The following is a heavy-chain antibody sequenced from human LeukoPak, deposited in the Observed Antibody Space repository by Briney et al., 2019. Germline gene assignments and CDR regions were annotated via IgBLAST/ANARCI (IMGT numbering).Heavy chain of an antibody. CDR1: GGSISSYY. D-gene: IGHD1-26*01. CDR2: IYYSGST. Sequence: SETLYLTCTVSGGSISSYYWSWIRQPPGKGLEWIGYIYYSGSTNYNPSLKSRVTISVDTSKNQFSLKLSSVTAADTAVYYCARGVYSGSYEAWFDPWGQGILVTVPS. J-gene: IGHJ5*02. V-gene: IGHV4-59*01. CDR3: ARGVYSGSYEAWFDP.